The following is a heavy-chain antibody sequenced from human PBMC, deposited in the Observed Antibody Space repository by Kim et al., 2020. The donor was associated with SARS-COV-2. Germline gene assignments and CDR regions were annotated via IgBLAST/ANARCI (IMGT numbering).Heavy chain of an antibody. V-gene: IGHV4-39*01. CDR3: ARTGSPTRAFDI. CDR2: IYYSGST. D-gene: IGHD6-19*01. Sequence: SETLSLTCTVSGGSISSSSYYWGWIRQPPGKGLEWIGSIYYSGSTYYNPSLKSRVTISVDTSKNQFSLKLSSVTAADTAVYYCARTGSPTRAFDIWGQGT. CDR1: GGSISSSSYY. J-gene: IGHJ3*02.